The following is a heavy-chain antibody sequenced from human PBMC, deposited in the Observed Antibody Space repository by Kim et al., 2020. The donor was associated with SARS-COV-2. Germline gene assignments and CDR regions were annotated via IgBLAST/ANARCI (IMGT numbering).Heavy chain of an antibody. D-gene: IGHD5-12*01. J-gene: IGHJ6*02. CDR3: TGGYSGYDYYYYYGMDV. Sequence: VKGRFTISRDDSKNTAYLQMNSLKTEDTAGYYCTGGYSGYDYYYYYGMDVWGQGTTVTVSS. V-gene: IGHV3-73*01.